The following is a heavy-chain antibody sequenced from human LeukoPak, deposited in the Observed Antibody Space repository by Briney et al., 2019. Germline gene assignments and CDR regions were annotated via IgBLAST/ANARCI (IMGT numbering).Heavy chain of an antibody. CDR1: GYTFTSYY. CDR2: INPSGGST. V-gene: IGHV1-46*01. Sequence: GASVKVSCKTSGYTFTSYYIHWVRQAPGQGLEWKGIINPSGGSTSYAQKFQGRVTMTRDTSTSTVYMYLSSLRSEDTAVYYCARDSLYGVVDYWGQGTLVTVSS. CDR3: ARDSLYGVVDY. D-gene: IGHD4-17*01. J-gene: IGHJ4*02.